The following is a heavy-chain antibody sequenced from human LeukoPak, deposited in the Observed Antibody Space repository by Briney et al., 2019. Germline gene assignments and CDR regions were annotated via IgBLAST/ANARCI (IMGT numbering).Heavy chain of an antibody. V-gene: IGHV4-38-2*01. CDR2: IYHSGST. J-gene: IGHJ4*02. CDR3: ARRYSNYFFDY. D-gene: IGHD4-11*01. Sequence: PSETLSLXCAVSGYSNTSGYYWAWIRQPPGKGLEWIGNIYHSGSTYYNASLKSRVTISVDTSKNQFSLKLSSVTAADTAVYYCARRYSNYFFDYWGQGTLVTVSS. CDR1: GYSNTSGYY.